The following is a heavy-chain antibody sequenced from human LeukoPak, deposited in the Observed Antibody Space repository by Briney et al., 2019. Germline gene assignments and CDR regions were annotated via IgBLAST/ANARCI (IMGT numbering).Heavy chain of an antibody. CDR2: ISGSGGAGT. V-gene: IGHV3-23*01. CDR1: GFTFSSYA. Sequence: GGSLRLSCAGSGFTFSSYAMSWVRQAPGKALEWVSTISGSGGAGTYYADSVKGRFTISRDNSKNTLYLQMNSLRAEDTAVYFCARLSGTYPGDFDPWGQGTLVTVSS. D-gene: IGHD1-26*01. J-gene: IGHJ5*02. CDR3: ARLSGTYPGDFDP.